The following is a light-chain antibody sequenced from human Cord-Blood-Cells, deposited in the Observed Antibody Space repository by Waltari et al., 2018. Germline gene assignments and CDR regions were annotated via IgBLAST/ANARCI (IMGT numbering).Light chain of an antibody. CDR1: QSISSY. J-gene: IGKJ4*01. V-gene: IGKV1-39*01. CDR2: AAS. CDR3: QQSYSTPLT. Sequence: DIQMTQYTSSLSVAVGDRVTITCRASQSISSYLNWYQQKPGKAPKLLIYAASSLQSGVPSRFSGSGSGTDFTLTISSLQPEDFATYYCQQSYSTPLTFGGGTKVEIK.